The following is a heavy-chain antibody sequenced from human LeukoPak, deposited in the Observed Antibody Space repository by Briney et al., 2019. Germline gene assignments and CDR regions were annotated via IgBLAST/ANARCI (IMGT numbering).Heavy chain of an antibody. CDR1: GFTFSNYV. Sequence: PGGSLRLSCVASGFTFSNYVMAWVRQAPGKGLEYVSSIIGNGDSTYYADSVKGRFTISRDNSKNTLYLQMNSLRAKDTAIYYCAKGSKGTYDYWGQGTLVTVSS. CDR3: AKGSKGTYDY. V-gene: IGHV3-23*01. CDR2: IIGNGDST. J-gene: IGHJ4*02.